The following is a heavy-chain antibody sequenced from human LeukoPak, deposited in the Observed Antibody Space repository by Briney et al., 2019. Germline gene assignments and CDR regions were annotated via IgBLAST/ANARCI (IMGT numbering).Heavy chain of an antibody. Sequence: SGGSLRLSCADSGFPFGSYSMNWVRQAPGKGLEWVSYISYSSITIYYADSVRGRFTISRDNAKNSLYLQMNSLRAEDTAVYYCAKAPNIVVVPAAIRAFDYWGQGTLVTVSS. D-gene: IGHD2-2*02. CDR1: GFPFGSYS. J-gene: IGHJ4*02. V-gene: IGHV3-48*01. CDR3: AKAPNIVVVPAAIRAFDY. CDR2: ISYSSITI.